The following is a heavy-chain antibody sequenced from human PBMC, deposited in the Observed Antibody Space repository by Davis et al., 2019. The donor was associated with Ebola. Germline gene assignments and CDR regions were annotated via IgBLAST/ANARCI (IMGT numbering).Heavy chain of an antibody. V-gene: IGHV4-59*01. J-gene: IGHJ6*02. Sequence: PSETLSLTCTVSGGSISSYYWSWIRQPPGKGLEWIGYIYYSGSTNYNPSLKSRVTISVDTSKNQFSLKLSSVTAADTAVYYCARVEGSAYYYYYGMDVWGQGTTVTVSS. D-gene: IGHD2-15*01. CDR1: GGSISSYY. CDR2: IYYSGST. CDR3: ARVEGSAYYYYYGMDV.